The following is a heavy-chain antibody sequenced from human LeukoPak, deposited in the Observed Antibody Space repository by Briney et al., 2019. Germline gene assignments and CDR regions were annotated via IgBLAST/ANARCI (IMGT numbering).Heavy chain of an antibody. V-gene: IGHV3-30-3*01. J-gene: IGHJ4*02. Sequence: GRSLRLSCAASGFTFSSYAMHWVRQAPGKGLEWVAVISYDGSNKYYADSVKGRFTISRDNSKNTLYLQMNSLRAEDTAVYYCARGFELYDSSGYPFDYWGQGTLVTVSS. CDR2: ISYDGSNK. D-gene: IGHD3-22*01. CDR1: GFTFSSYA. CDR3: ARGFELYDSSGYPFDY.